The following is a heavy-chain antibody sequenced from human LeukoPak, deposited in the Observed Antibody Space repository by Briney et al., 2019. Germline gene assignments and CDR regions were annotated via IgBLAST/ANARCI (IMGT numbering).Heavy chain of an antibody. D-gene: IGHD1-14*01. CDR2: INHSGST. Sequence: SETLSLTCAVYGGSFSGYYWSWIRQPPGKGLEWIGEINHSGSTNYNPSLKSRVTISVDASKNQFSLKLSSVTAADTAVYYCARGRWAGNQFDYWGQGTLVTVSS. J-gene: IGHJ4*02. CDR1: GGSFSGYY. V-gene: IGHV4-34*01. CDR3: ARGRWAGNQFDY.